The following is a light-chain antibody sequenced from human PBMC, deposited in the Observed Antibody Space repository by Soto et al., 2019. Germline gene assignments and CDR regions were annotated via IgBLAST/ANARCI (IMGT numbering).Light chain of an antibody. CDR3: MQALETPLT. V-gene: IGKV2-28*01. CDR1: QSLLHSKGYNY. Sequence: VMTQSPLSLPVTPGEPASISCRSSQSLLHSKGYNYLDWYLQKPGQSPQLLIYLGSNRASGVPDRFSGSGSGTDFTLRISRVEAEDVGVYYCMQALETPLTFGGGTKVEIK. J-gene: IGKJ4*01. CDR2: LGS.